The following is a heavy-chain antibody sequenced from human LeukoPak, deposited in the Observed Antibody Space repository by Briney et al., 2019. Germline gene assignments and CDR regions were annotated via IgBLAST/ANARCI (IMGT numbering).Heavy chain of an antibody. CDR2: IYPGDSDT. CDR1: GYSFTTYW. V-gene: IGHV5-51*01. CDR3: SRATTAYNFDY. D-gene: IGHD1-14*01. Sequence: GESLKISCKGSGYSFTTYWIGWVRQMPGKGLEWMGIIYPGDSDTKYSPSFQGQVTISADKSITTAYLQWGGLKASDTAIYYCSRATTAYNFDYWAQGTLVTVSS. J-gene: IGHJ4*02.